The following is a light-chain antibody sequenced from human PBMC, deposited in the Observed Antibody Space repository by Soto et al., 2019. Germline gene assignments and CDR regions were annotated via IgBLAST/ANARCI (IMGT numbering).Light chain of an antibody. CDR3: KRDTTFPT. Sequence: VWSRPPLSAPVSPGQPASISYKSNQSLVHSDGNTYVRWLQKRAGPPQRLLIYKISNRCAGVPDRCSGSGAGAYITLTSSMVEAEDAGVYYCKRDTTFPTFGQGTKVDI. J-gene: IGKJ1*01. CDR1: QSLVHSDGNTY. V-gene: IGKV2-24*01. CDR2: KIS.